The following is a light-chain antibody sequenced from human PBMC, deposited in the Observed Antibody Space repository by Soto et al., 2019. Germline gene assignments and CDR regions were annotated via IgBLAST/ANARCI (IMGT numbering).Light chain of an antibody. J-gene: IGKJ3*01. V-gene: IGKV1-33*01. CDR2: DAS. CDR3: QQYHNLPFT. Sequence: DIQMTQSPSSLSASVGDRVTITCQASQDITNSLNWYQQKPGKAPKLLISDASNLKTGVPSRFSGGGSGTDFTFTISSLQPEDIATYSCQQYHNLPFTFGPGTKVDIK. CDR1: QDITNS.